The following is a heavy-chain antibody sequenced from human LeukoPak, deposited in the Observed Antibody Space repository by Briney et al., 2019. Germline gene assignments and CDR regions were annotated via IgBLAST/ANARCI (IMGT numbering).Heavy chain of an antibody. D-gene: IGHD2-2*02. CDR1: GYTFTSYG. CDR3: AREEVVPAAIKIGPGFDY. J-gene: IGHJ4*02. CDR2: ISAYNGNT. V-gene: IGHV1-18*01. Sequence: GASVKVSCKASGYTFTSYGISWVRQAPGQGLEWMGWISAYNGNTNYAQKLQGRVTMTTDTSTSTAYMELRSLRSDDTAVYYCAREEVVPAAIKIGPGFDYWGQGTLVTVSS.